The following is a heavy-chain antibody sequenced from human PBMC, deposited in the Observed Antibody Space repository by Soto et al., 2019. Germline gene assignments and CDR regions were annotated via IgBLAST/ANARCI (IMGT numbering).Heavy chain of an antibody. CDR1: GGSISSYY. D-gene: IGHD2-2*01. CDR3: ARVAMTGGYFDY. Sequence: LSLTCTVSGGSISSYYWSWIRQPPGKGLEWIGYIYYSGSTNYNPSLKSRVTISVDTSKNQFSLKLSSVTAADTAVYYCARVAMTGGYFDYWGQGXLVTVSS. J-gene: IGHJ4*02. CDR2: IYYSGST. V-gene: IGHV4-59*01.